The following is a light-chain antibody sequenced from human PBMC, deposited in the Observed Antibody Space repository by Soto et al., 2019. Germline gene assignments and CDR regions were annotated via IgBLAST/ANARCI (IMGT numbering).Light chain of an antibody. CDR2: DVS. J-gene: IGLJ2*01. CDR1: SSDVGGYNY. CDR3: SSYTSSTTVV. V-gene: IGLV2-14*01. Sequence: QLVLTQPASVSGSPGQSITISCTGTSSDVGGYNYVSWYQQHPDKAPKLMIYDVSNRPSGVSNRFSGSKSGNTASLTISGLQAEDEADYYCSSYTSSTTVVFGGGTKLTVL.